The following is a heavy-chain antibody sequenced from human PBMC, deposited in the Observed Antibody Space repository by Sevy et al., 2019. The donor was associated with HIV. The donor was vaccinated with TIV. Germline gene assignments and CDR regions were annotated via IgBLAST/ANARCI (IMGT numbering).Heavy chain of an antibody. J-gene: IGHJ6*03. V-gene: IGHV3-7*01. CDR1: GFSFSTYW. CDR2: INQDGREK. CDR3: ARGGNSSSWYSYYYYMDV. Sequence: GGSLRLSCAVSGFSFSTYWMTWVRQAPGKGLEWVANINQDGREKDYMDSLRGRFTIFRDNAKNSLNVQMNGLRAEDTAVYYCARGGNSSSWYSYYYYMDVWGKGITVTVSS. D-gene: IGHD6-13*01.